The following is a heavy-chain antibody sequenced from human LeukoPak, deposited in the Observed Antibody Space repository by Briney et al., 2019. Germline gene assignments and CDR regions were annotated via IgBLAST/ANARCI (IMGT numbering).Heavy chain of an antibody. Sequence: GGSLRLSCAASGVTFSSYTMSWVRQAPGRGLEWVSGISGSGGSTYYADSVKGRLTISRDSSRSTLYLQMNRLRAEDTAVYYCAKEGLGRGSLFDYWGQGTLVTVSS. CDR1: GVTFSSYT. V-gene: IGHV3-23*01. CDR2: ISGSGGST. D-gene: IGHD3/OR15-3a*01. CDR3: AKEGLGRGSLFDY. J-gene: IGHJ4*02.